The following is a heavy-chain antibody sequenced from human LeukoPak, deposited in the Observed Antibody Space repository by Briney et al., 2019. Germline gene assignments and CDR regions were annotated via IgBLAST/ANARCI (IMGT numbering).Heavy chain of an antibody. J-gene: IGHJ5*02. CDR3: ARGLNRWLLKSWFDP. CDR1: GYSISSGYY. Sequence: SETLSLTCTVSGYSISSGYYWAWIRQPPGKGLEWIGSIYYSGSTYYNPSLKSRVTISVDTSKNQFSLKLSSVTAADTAVYYCARGLNRWLLKSWFDPWGQGTLVTVSS. CDR2: IYYSGST. D-gene: IGHD5-12*01. V-gene: IGHV4-38-2*02.